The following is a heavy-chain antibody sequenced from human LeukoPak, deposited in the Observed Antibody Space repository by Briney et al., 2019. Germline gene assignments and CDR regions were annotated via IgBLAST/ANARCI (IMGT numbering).Heavy chain of an antibody. CDR3: ARRYSSGWYDGGADYFDY. V-gene: IGHV4-34*01. Sequence: KSSETLSPTCAVYGGSFSGYYWSWIRQPPGKGLEWIGEINHSGSTNYNPSLKSRVTISVDTSKNQFSLKLSSVTAADTAVYYCARRYSSGWYDGGADYFDYWGQGTLVTVSS. CDR1: GGSFSGYY. J-gene: IGHJ4*02. D-gene: IGHD6-19*01. CDR2: INHSGST.